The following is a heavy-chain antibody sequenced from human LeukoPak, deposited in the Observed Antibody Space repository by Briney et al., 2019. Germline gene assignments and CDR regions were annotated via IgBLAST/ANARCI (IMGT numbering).Heavy chain of an antibody. CDR1: GYIFSSYE. CDR3: AREITGTNGFDY. Sequence: GGSLSLSCAASGYIFSSYEINCFRRAPAKGLEWFSFIGGSGDTIYYADSVKGRFTISRDNAKNSLYLQMGNPRAEDTGVYYCAREITGTNGFDYWGQGTLVTVSS. D-gene: IGHD1-7*01. J-gene: IGHJ4*02. V-gene: IGHV3-48*03. CDR2: IGGSGDTI.